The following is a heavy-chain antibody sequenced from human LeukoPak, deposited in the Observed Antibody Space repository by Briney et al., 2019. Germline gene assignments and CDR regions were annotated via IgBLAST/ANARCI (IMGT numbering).Heavy chain of an antibody. CDR2: ISSSSSTI. V-gene: IGHV3-48*01. D-gene: IGHD4-17*01. CDR1: GFSFSSYS. CDR3: ARAPSGGDLDY. Sequence: GGSLRLSCAASGFSFSSYSMNWVRQAPGKGLEWISYISSSSSTIYYADSVKGRFTISRDNAKNSLCLQMNSLRAEDTAVYYCARAPSGGDLDYWGQGTLVTVSS. J-gene: IGHJ4*02.